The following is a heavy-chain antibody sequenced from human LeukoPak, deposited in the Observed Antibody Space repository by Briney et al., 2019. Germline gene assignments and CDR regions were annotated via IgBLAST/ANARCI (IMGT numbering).Heavy chain of an antibody. CDR1: GGSISSGGYY. D-gene: IGHD6-19*01. Sequence: SQTLSLTCTVSGGSISSGGYYWSWIRQHPGKGLEWIGYIYYSGSTYYNLSLKSRVTISVDTSKNQFSLKLSSVTAADTAVYYCASWGSSGWYYYYYGMDVWGQGTTVTVSS. J-gene: IGHJ6*02. CDR3: ASWGSSGWYYYYYGMDV. CDR2: IYYSGST. V-gene: IGHV4-31*03.